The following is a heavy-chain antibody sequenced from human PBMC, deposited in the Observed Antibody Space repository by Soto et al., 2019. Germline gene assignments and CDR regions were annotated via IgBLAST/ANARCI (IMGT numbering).Heavy chain of an antibody. Sequence: QVQLVQSGAEVKKPGSSVKVSCKASGGTFSNYGISWVRQAPGQGLEWMGGIIPIFGTANYAQTFQGRVSITADEAPSTASTELSSLTYEDTAVYYCSICASYSGVCYTCVNYYGMDVWGKGSTVTVSS. J-gene: IGHJ6*04. D-gene: IGHD2-8*02. CDR2: IIPIFGTA. V-gene: IGHV1-69*01. CDR3: SICASYSGVCYTCVNYYGMDV. CDR1: GGTFSNYG.